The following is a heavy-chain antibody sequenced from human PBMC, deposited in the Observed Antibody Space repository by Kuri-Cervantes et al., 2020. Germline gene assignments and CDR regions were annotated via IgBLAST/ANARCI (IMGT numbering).Heavy chain of an antibody. CDR1: GFTLSNYW. V-gene: IGHV3-7*01. D-gene: IGHD6-19*01. CDR3: ARGSGSSSGWVSDY. CDR2: IKQDGNEK. J-gene: IGHJ4*02. Sequence: GESLKISCTPSGFTLSNYWMSWVRQAPGKGLEWVANIKQDGNEKYYVDSVKGRFTISRDNAKNSLYLQMNSLRAEDTAVYYCARGSGSSSGWVSDYWGQGTLVTVSS.